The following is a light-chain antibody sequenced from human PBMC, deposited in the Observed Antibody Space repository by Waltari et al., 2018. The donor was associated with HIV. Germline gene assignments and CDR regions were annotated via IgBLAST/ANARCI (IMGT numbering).Light chain of an antibody. CDR1: SSDVGSFKY. CDR3: SSYGGGNTVL. CDR2: DVT. V-gene: IGLV2-8*01. J-gene: IGLJ3*02. Sequence: QSALTQPPSASGSPGQSVTISCTRTSSDVGSFKYVYWYQQHPGKAPKLMIYDVTKWPSGVPDRFSGSKSGNTASLTVSGLQAEDEADYYCSSYGGGNTVLFGGGTRLTVL.